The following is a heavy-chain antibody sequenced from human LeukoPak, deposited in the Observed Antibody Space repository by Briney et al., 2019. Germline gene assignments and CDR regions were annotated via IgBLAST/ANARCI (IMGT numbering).Heavy chain of an antibody. D-gene: IGHD6-13*01. J-gene: IGHJ4*02. CDR2: ISGSGGST. Sequence: GGSLRLSCAVSGFTFSSYAMSWVRQAPGKGLEWVSDISGSGGSTYYADSVKGRFTISRDNSKNTLYLQMNRLRAEDTAVYYCAKVPLIAAPKHFDYWGQGTLVTVSS. CDR3: AKVPLIAAPKHFDY. CDR1: GFTFSSYA. V-gene: IGHV3-23*01.